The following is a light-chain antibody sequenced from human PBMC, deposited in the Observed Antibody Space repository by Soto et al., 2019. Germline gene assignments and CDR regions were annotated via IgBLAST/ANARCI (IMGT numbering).Light chain of an antibody. CDR1: SSDVGGYNY. J-gene: IGLJ1*01. Sequence: QAVVTQPASVSGSPGQSITISCTGTSSDVGGYNYVSWYQQHPGKAPKLMIYEVSNRPAGVSNRFSGSKSGNTASLTISGLQAEDEADYYCSSYTGSSTLLVFGTGTKLTVL. CDR2: EVS. V-gene: IGLV2-14*01. CDR3: SSYTGSSTLLV.